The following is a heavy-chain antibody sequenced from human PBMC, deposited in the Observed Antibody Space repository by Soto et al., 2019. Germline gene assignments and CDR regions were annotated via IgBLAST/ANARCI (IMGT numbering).Heavy chain of an antibody. CDR3: VRHGAYLDY. D-gene: IGHD3-16*01. CDR1: GYTFTSHW. V-gene: IGHV5-51*01. J-gene: IGHJ4*02. CDR2: IFPGDSDT. Sequence: GESLKISCKGSGYTFTSHWIGWVRQMPGKGLEWMGIIFPGDSDTRYSPSFQGQVTISADKSINTAYLQWSSLKASDTAMYFCVRHGAYLDYWGQGTLVTVSS.